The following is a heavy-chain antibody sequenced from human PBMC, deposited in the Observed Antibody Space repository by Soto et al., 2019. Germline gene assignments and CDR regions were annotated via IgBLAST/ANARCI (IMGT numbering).Heavy chain of an antibody. Sequence: SVKVSCKASGGTFSSYAISWVRQAPGQGLEWMGGIIPIFGTANYAQKFQGRVTITADESTSTAYMELSSLRSEDTAVYYCAWTPPDSSAPMGYNWFDPWGQGTLVTVSS. CDR3: AWTPPDSSAPMGYNWFDP. J-gene: IGHJ5*02. CDR2: IIPIFGTA. V-gene: IGHV1-69*13. D-gene: IGHD3-22*01. CDR1: GGTFSSYA.